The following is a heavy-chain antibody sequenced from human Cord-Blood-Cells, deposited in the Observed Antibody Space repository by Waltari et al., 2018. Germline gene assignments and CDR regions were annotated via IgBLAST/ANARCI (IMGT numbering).Heavy chain of an antibody. J-gene: IGHJ6*02. D-gene: IGHD6-13*01. CDR2: IGGSGGST. CDR3: AKVIAAAAKYGMDV. Sequence: EVQLLESGGGLVQPGGSLRLSCAASGFTFSSYAMSWVRQAPGKGLEWVSAIGGSGGSTYHAESVKGRFTISRDNSKNTLYLQMNSLRAEDAAVYYCAKVIAAAAKYGMDVWGQGTTVTVSS. V-gene: IGHV3-23*01. CDR1: GFTFSSYA.